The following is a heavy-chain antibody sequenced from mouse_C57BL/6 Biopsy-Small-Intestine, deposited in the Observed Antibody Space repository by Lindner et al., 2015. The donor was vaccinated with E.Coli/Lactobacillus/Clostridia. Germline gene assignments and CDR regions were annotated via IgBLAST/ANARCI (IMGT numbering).Heavy chain of an antibody. CDR2: IYPGDGDA. J-gene: IGHJ3*01. V-gene: IGHV1-82*01. D-gene: IGHD3-1*01. Sequence: VQLQESGPELVKPGASVKISCKASGYAFSNSWMNWVKQRPGKGLEWIGRIYPGDGDANYNGEFKGKATLTADKSSSTAYMELHSLTSEDSAVYYCARPARATAWFAYWGQGTLVTVSA. CDR1: GYAFSNSW. CDR3: ARPARATAWFAY.